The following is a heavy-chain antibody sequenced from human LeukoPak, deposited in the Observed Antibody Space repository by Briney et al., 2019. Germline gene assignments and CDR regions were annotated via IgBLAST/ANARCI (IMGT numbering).Heavy chain of an antibody. CDR1: GFTFSSYE. CDR3: ARDYGGSSPFDY. CDR2: ISSSDSTI. V-gene: IGHV3-48*03. Sequence: GGSLRLSCAASGFTFSSYEMHWVRQAPGKGLEWVSYISSSDSTIYYADSVKGRFTISRDNAKNSLYLQMNSLRAEDTAVYYCARDYGGSSPFDYWGXXTLXTVSS. J-gene: IGHJ4*01. D-gene: IGHD4-23*01.